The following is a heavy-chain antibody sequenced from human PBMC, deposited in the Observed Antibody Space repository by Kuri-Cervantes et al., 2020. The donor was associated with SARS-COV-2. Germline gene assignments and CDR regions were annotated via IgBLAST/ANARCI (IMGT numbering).Heavy chain of an antibody. CDR3: ARAMLYANSSGWYGNWFDS. D-gene: IGHD6-19*01. Sequence: ASVKVSCKASGYTFTSYYVHWVRLARGQGLEWMGMINPNGGSTTYAQKFQGRVTMTRDTSTSTAFMDLNSLRSEDTAVYFCARAMLYANSSGWYGNWFDSWGQGTLVTVSS. CDR1: GYTFTSYY. V-gene: IGHV1-46*01. CDR2: INPNGGST. J-gene: IGHJ5*01.